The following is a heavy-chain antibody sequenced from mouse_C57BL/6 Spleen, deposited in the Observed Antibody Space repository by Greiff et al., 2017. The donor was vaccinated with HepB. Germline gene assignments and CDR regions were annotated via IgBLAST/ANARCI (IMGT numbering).Heavy chain of an antibody. Sequence: VQLKESGPGLVKPSQSLSLTCSVTGYSITSGYYWNWIRQFPGNKLEWMGYISYDGSNNYNPSLKNRISITRDTSKNQFFLKLNSVTTEDTATYYCARDKDYIYAMDYWGQGTSVTVSS. CDR3: ARDKDYIYAMDY. D-gene: IGHD2-12*01. V-gene: IGHV3-6*01. J-gene: IGHJ4*01. CDR1: GYSITSGYY. CDR2: ISYDGSN.